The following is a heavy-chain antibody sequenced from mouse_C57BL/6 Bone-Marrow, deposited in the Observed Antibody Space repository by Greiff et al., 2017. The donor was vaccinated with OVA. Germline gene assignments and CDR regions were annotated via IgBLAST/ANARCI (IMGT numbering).Heavy chain of an antibody. Sequence: DVKLVESGGGLVQPGASLKLSCESNEYAFPSHDMSWVRKTPEKRLELVAAINRDGGSTYYPDTMERRFIISRDNTKKTLYLQMSSLRSEDTALYYGARHSNYVGYYAMYYWGQGTSVTVSS. J-gene: IGHJ4*01. CDR1: EYAFPSHD. CDR3: ARHSNYVGYYAMYY. D-gene: IGHD2-5*01. CDR2: INRDGGST. V-gene: IGHV5-2*01.